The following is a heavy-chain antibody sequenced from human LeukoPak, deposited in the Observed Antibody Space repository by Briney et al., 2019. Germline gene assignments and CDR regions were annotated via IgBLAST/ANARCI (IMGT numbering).Heavy chain of an antibody. D-gene: IGHD2-21*02. J-gene: IGHJ4*02. CDR3: ARVKLKSDEGYY. V-gene: IGHV3-66*01. CDR2: ISSGGST. Sequence: GGSLRLSCAASGFTASSNYMSWVRHAPGKGLEWVSDISSGGSTYYAASVKGRFTISRDNSKNTLYLQMNSLRAEDTAVYYCARVKLKSDEGYYWRQGTLATVSS. CDR1: GFTASSNY.